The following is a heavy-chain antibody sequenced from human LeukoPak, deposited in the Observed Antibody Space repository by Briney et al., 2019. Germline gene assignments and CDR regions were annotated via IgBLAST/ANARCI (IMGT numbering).Heavy chain of an antibody. Sequence: PGGSLRLSCAASGFTFSTYAMSWVRQAPGKGLEWVSAITGSGDSTYYADSVKGRFTISRDNSKNTLYLQMNSLRVEDTALYYCAKKMSRPVAAAGFGYWGQGTLVTVSS. CDR3: AKKMSRPVAAAGFGY. V-gene: IGHV3-23*01. D-gene: IGHD6-13*01. J-gene: IGHJ4*02. CDR1: GFTFSTYA. CDR2: ITGSGDST.